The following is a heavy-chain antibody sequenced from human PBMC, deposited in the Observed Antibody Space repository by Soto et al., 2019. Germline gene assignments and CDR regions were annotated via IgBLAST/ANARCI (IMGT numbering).Heavy chain of an antibody. Sequence: EVQLVESGGGLVQPGRSLRLSCAASGFTVDDYAMHWVRQAPGESLEWVSGISWNSGSIGYADSVKGRFTISRDNAKNSQYLQMNSLRSEDTAFYYCAKDSTWELRGRFDPWGQGTLVTVSS. CDR3: AKDSTWELRGRFDP. CDR2: ISWNSGSI. CDR1: GFTVDDYA. D-gene: IGHD1-26*01. J-gene: IGHJ5*01. V-gene: IGHV3-9*01.